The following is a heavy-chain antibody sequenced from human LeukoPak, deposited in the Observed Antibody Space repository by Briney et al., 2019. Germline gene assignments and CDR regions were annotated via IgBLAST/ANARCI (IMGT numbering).Heavy chain of an antibody. CDR3: ARDPYSGSYYRWAFDI. Sequence: SETLPLTCTVSGGSISSYYWSWIRQPPGKGLEWIGYIYYSGSTNYNPSLKSRVTISVDTSKNQFSLKLSSVTAADTAVYYCARDPYSGSYYRWAFDIWGQGTVVTVSS. J-gene: IGHJ3*02. V-gene: IGHV4-59*01. CDR1: GGSISSYY. D-gene: IGHD1-26*01. CDR2: IYYSGST.